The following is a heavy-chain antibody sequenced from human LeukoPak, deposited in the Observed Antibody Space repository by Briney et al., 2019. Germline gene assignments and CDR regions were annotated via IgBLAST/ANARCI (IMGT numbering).Heavy chain of an antibody. V-gene: IGHV1-18*01. Sequence: ASVKVSCKASGYTFTSYGISWVRQAPGQGLEWMGWISAYNGNTNYAQKLQGRVTMTTDTSTSTGYMELRSLRSDDTAVYYCARVGYDILTGYYPYYYYGMDVWGQGTTVTVSS. CDR3: ARVGYDILTGYYPYYYYGMDV. CDR1: GYTFTSYG. J-gene: IGHJ6*02. D-gene: IGHD3-9*01. CDR2: ISAYNGNT.